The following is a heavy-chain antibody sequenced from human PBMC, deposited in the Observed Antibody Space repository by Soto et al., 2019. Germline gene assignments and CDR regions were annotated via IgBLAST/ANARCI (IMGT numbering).Heavy chain of an antibody. CDR3: ARGPSSLTRFDY. V-gene: IGHV3-13*01. D-gene: IGHD2-2*01. CDR2: IGTSGHA. J-gene: IGHJ4*02. Sequence: GGSLRLSCAASGFTFSGYGMHWVRQAAGESLEWVSVIGTSGHAFYAGSVKGRFTITREDAKNSVYLQMNSLRAEDTAVYYCARGPSSLTRFDYWGQGTLVTVSS. CDR1: GFTFSGYG.